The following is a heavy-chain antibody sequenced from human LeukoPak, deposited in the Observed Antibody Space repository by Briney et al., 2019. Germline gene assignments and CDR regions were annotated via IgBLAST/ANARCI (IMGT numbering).Heavy chain of an antibody. CDR3: ARADYYNGYNGAFDI. Sequence: ASVTVSCKVSGYTLTELSMHWVRQAPGQGLEWMGRIIPILGIANYAQKFQGSVTITADKSTSTAYMELSSLRSEDTAVYYCARADYYNGYNGAFDIWGQGTMVTVSS. J-gene: IGHJ3*02. CDR2: IIPILGIA. D-gene: IGHD5-24*01. V-gene: IGHV1-69*04. CDR1: GYTLTELS.